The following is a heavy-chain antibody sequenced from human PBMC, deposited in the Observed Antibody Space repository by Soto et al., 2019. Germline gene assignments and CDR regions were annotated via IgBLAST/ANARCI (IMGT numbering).Heavy chain of an antibody. CDR3: ARGLRWTRTFDF. J-gene: IGHJ4*02. CDR1: GGSITGSSFS. D-gene: IGHD3-16*01. CDR2: LSYSGST. V-gene: IGHV4-39*01. Sequence: SETLSLTCSVSGGSITGSSFSWAWIRQSPGTGLQWIGSLSYSGSTYYNPSLEGRVAISADTSKNAFSLELKLVTAADTATYFCARGLRWTRTFDFWGRGTLVTVSS.